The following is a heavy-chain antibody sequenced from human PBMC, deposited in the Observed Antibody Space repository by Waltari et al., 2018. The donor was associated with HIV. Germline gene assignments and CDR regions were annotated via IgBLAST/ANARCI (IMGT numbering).Heavy chain of an antibody. J-gene: IGHJ6*02. CDR3: ARDRARTTDYYYYGMDV. CDR2: INPNSGGT. CDR1: GYTFTGYY. D-gene: IGHD1-7*01. Sequence: QVQLVQSGAEVKKPGASVKVSGKACGYTFTGYYMHWVRQAPGQGLEWMGWINPNSGGTNYAQKFQGRVTMTRDTSISTAYMELSRLRSDDTAVYYCARDRARTTDYYYYGMDVWGQGTTVTVSS. V-gene: IGHV1-2*02.